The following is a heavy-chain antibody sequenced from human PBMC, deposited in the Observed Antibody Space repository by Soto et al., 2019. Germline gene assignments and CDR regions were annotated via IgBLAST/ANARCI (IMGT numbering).Heavy chain of an antibody. J-gene: IGHJ4*02. Sequence: SGPTLVNPTQTLTLTCTFSGFSLSTSGVGVGWIRQPPGKALEWLALIYWNDDKRYSPSLKSRLTITKDTSKNQVVLTMTNMDPVDTATYYCANGSGYYRPLGYWGQGTLVTVSS. CDR1: GFSLSTSGVG. CDR2: IYWNDDK. CDR3: ANGSGYYRPLGY. D-gene: IGHD3-22*01. V-gene: IGHV2-5*01.